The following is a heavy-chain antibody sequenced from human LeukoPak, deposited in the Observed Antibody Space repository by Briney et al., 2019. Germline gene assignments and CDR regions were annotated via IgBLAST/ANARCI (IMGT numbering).Heavy chain of an antibody. CDR1: GFTFSSYT. D-gene: IGHD2-21*01. V-gene: IGHV3-21*01. J-gene: IGHJ4*02. Sequence: GGSLRLSCAASGFTFSSYTMNWVRQAPGKGLEWVSSITSSSYYIYYADSVKGRFTISRHNAKNSLYLQLNSLRAEDTAVYYCARGVFLYYFDYWGQGTLVTVSS. CDR3: ARGVFLYYFDY. CDR2: ITSSSYYI.